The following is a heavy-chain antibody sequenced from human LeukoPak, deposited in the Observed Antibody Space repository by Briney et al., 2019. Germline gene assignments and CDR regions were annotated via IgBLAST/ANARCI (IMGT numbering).Heavy chain of an antibody. Sequence: PSATLSLTCTVSGGSMSGFFWTWIRQAPGKGLEWIGYIYYSGSTNYNPSLKSRVTISVDTSKNQFSLKLSSVTAADTAVYYCASRSSSWYSYYFDYWGQGTLVTVSS. CDR1: GGSMSGFF. V-gene: IGHV4-59*01. D-gene: IGHD6-13*01. CDR3: ASRSSSWYSYYFDY. CDR2: IYYSGST. J-gene: IGHJ4*02.